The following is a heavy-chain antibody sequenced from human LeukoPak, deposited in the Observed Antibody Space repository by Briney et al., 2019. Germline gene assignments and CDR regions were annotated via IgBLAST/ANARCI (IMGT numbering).Heavy chain of an antibody. CDR3: ARVATMVRVPLDALDI. V-gene: IGHV3-48*03. J-gene: IGHJ3*02. CDR2: ISRSGRTR. CDR1: GLTFSACE. Sequence: PGGSLRLSCAISGLTFSACEPTWVRQAPGKGLEWVSYISRSGRTRYYADSVKGRFTISRDNAKNSVYLQMNSLRAEDTAVYYCARVATMVRVPLDALDIWGQGTMVSVSS. D-gene: IGHD3-10*01.